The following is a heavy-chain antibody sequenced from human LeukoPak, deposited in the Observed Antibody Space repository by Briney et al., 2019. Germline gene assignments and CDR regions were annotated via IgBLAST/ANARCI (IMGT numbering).Heavy chain of an antibody. Sequence: GGSLRLSCAASGFTFSSYSMNWVRQAPGKGLEWVSYISSSSSSTIYYADSVKGRFTISRDNAKNSLYLQMNSLRAEDTAVYYCARGIGTAFSDYVWGSYRGDNFDYWGQGTLVTVSS. CDR2: ISSSSSSTI. CDR1: GFTFSSYS. D-gene: IGHD3-16*02. CDR3: ARGIGTAFSDYVWGSYRGDNFDY. V-gene: IGHV3-48*01. J-gene: IGHJ4*02.